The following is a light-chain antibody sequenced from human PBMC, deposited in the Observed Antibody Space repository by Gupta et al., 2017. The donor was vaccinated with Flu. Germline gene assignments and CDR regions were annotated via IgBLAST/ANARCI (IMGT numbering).Light chain of an antibody. Sequence: SYVLTPPPSVSVAPGQTGRITCGGNNIGSKSVHWYPQQPGQAPVLVVHTDSDRRSGIPERFSGSNSGTTATLTISRVEAGEEADYYCQVWDRSSDNVVFGGGTKLTVL. V-gene: IGLV3-21*02. CDR1: NIGSKS. CDR2: TDS. CDR3: QVWDRSSDNVV. J-gene: IGLJ2*01.